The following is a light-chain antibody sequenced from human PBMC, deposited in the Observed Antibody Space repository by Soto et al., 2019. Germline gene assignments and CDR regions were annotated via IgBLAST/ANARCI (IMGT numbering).Light chain of an antibody. CDR2: NNN. CDR1: SSNIGSTT. Sequence: QSVLTQPPSASGTPGQRVTIACAGSSSNIGSTTVKWYQQLPGTAPKLLIYNNNQRPSGVPDRCSGSKYGTSASLAISGLQSEDEADYYCAAWDDSLNGVVFGVGTKLTVL. V-gene: IGLV1-44*01. CDR3: AAWDDSLNGVV. J-gene: IGLJ3*02.